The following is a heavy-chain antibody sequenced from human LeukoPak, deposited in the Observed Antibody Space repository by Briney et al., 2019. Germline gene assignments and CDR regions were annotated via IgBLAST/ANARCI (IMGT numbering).Heavy chain of an antibody. J-gene: IGHJ4*02. CDR3: ARGEGPVGAYFDY. D-gene: IGHD1-26*01. V-gene: IGHV4-39*07. CDR1: GGSISSSSYY. CDR2: IYYSGST. Sequence: SETLSLTCTVSGGSISSSSYYWGWIRQPPGKGLEWIGSIYYSGSTYYNPSLKSRVTISVDTSKNQFSLKLSSVTAADTAVYYCARGEGPVGAYFDYWGQGTLVTVSS.